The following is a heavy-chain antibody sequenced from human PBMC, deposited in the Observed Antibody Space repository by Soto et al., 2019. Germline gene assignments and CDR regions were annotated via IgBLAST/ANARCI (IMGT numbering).Heavy chain of an antibody. CDR2: INHSGST. V-gene: IGHV4-34*01. J-gene: IGHJ6*02. CDR3: ARRIQLWFRAYYYYGMDV. CDR1: GGSFSGYY. D-gene: IGHD5-18*01. Sequence: SETLSLTCAVYGGSFSGYYWSWIRQPPGKGLEWIGEINHSGSTKYNPSLKSRVTISVDTSKNQFSLKLSSVTAADTAVYYCARRIQLWFRAYYYYGMDVWGQGTTVTVSS.